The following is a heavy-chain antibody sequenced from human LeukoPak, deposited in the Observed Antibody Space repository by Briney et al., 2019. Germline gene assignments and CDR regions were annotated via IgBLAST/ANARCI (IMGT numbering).Heavy chain of an antibody. D-gene: IGHD3-22*01. CDR2: ISAYNGNT. Sequence: ASVKVSCKASGYTFTSYGISWVRQAPGQGLEWMGWISAYNGNTNYAQKLQGRVTMTTDTSTSTAYMELRSLRSDDTAVYYCARERQNDSSGSEDYWGQGTLVTVSS. CDR1: GYTFTSYG. J-gene: IGHJ4*02. CDR3: ARERQNDSSGSEDY. V-gene: IGHV1-18*01.